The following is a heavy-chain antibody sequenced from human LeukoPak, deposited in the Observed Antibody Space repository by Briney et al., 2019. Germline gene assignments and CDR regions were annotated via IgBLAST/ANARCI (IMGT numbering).Heavy chain of an antibody. Sequence: GGSLRLSCAASEFTFSDQYIDWVRQSPGEGLEWVGRSRNKANSYTTEYAASVKGRFTISRDDSKNSLYLQMNSLKSEDTAVYYCGSGLHSRHSPEYTRGQGTLVTVSS. J-gene: IGHJ4*02. CDR1: EFTFSDQY. CDR2: SRNKANSYTT. CDR3: GSGLHSRHSPEYT. V-gene: IGHV3-72*01. D-gene: IGHD2-2*02.